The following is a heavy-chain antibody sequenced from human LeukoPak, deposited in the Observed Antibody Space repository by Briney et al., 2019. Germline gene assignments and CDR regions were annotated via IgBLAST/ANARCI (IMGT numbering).Heavy chain of an antibody. CDR3: ARAVSGRFDY. CDR1: GGSMSPYH. V-gene: IGHV4-59*08. D-gene: IGHD6-19*01. J-gene: IGHJ4*02. Sequence: SETLSLTCTVSGGSMSPYHWGWIRQPPGKGLEWTGYIYYSGSTNYNPSLNSRVTISVDTSKNQFSLRLSSATAADTAIYYCARAVSGRFDYWGQGTLVTVSS. CDR2: IYYSGST.